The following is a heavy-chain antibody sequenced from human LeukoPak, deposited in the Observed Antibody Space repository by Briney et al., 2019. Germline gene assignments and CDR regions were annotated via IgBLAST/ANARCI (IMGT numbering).Heavy chain of an antibody. D-gene: IGHD2-15*01. V-gene: IGHV6-1*01. J-gene: IGHJ5*02. Sequence: SQTLSLTCAISGDSVSSNSVTWNWIRQSPSRGLEWRGRTYYRATWYNDYSGSVRGRITVNPETSKSHFSLPLNSVPPEDTAVYYCARSLTPYDCSAPWGQGILVTVYS. CDR2: TYYRATWYN. CDR1: GDSVSSNSVT. CDR3: ARSLTPYDCSAP.